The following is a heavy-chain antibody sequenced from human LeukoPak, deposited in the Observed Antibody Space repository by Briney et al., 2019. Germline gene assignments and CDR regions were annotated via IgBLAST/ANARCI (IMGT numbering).Heavy chain of an antibody. CDR3: ARNVGAFYYYYMDV. CDR2: IYYSGST. J-gene: IGHJ6*03. V-gene: IGHV4-39*07. Sequence: SETLSLTCTVSGGSISSSSYYWGWIRQPPGKGLEWIGSIYYSGSTYYNPSLKSRVTISVDTSKNQFSLKLSSVTAADTAVYYCARNVGAFYYYYMDVWGKGTTVTVSS. CDR1: GGSISSSSYY. D-gene: IGHD3-3*01.